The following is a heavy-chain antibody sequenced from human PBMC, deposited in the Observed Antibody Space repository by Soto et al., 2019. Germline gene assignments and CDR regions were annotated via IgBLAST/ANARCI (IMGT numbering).Heavy chain of an antibody. J-gene: IGHJ4*02. D-gene: IGHD6-13*01. CDR2: IYHSGST. CDR1: GGSISSGGYS. CDR3: GRLHEGYSSTWIDS. Sequence: SETLSLTCAVSGGSISSGGYSWSWIRQPPGKGLEWIGYIYHSGSTYYNPSLKSRVTISVDRSKNQFSLKLSSVTAADTAVYYCGRLHEGYSSTWIDSWGKGTLVTVSS. V-gene: IGHV4-30-2*01.